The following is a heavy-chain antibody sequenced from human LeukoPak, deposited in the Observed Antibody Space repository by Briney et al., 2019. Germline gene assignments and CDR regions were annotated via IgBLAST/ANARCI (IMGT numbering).Heavy chain of an antibody. CDR2: IYYSGST. CDR1: GGSISSYY. D-gene: IGHD6-13*01. V-gene: IGHV4-59*04. Sequence: SETLSLTCTVSGGSISSYYWSWIRQPPGKGLEWIGYIYYSGSTYYNPSLKSRVTISVDTSKNQFSLKLSSVTAADTAVYYCARHASSSWYVVDYWGQGTLVTVSS. J-gene: IGHJ4*02. CDR3: ARHASSSWYVVDY.